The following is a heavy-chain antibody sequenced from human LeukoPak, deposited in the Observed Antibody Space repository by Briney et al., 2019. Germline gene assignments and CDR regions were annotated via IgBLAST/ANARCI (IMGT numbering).Heavy chain of an antibody. CDR1: GSTFDEYS. V-gene: IGHV3-9*01. D-gene: IGHD3-22*01. CDR3: ARGLMGGYPYFED. Sequence: HPGGSLRLSCAASGSTFDEYSMHWVRQVPGKGPEWVSGINSNSAHTEYAGSVKGRFIISRDNAKNTLYLQMNSLRAEDTAFYYCARGLMGGYPYFEDWGQGTLVTVSS. J-gene: IGHJ4*02. CDR2: INSNSAHT.